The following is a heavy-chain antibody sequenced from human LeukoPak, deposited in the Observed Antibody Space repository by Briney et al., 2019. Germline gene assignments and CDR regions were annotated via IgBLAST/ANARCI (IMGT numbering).Heavy chain of an antibody. Sequence: GASVKVSCKASGYTFTSYGISWVRQAPGQGLEWMGWISAYNGNTNYAQKPQGRVTMTTDTSTSTAYMELRSLRSDDTAVYYCARGDDDILTGQFDYWGQGTLVTVSS. CDR3: ARGDDDILTGQFDY. V-gene: IGHV1-18*01. CDR1: GYTFTSYG. D-gene: IGHD3-9*01. CDR2: ISAYNGNT. J-gene: IGHJ4*02.